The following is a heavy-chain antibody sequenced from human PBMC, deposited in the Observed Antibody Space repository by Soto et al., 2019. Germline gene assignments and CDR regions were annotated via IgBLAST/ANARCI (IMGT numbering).Heavy chain of an antibody. CDR2: INHSGST. CDR1: GGSFSGYY. Sequence: SETLSLTCAVYGGSFSGYYWCWIRQPPGKGQEWIGEINHSGSTNYNPSLKSRVTISVDTSKNQFSLKLSSVTAADTAVYYCARLRGSRDGYNSRTIDYWGQGTLVTVSS. D-gene: IGHD5-12*01. J-gene: IGHJ4*02. CDR3: ARLRGSRDGYNSRTIDY. V-gene: IGHV4-34*01.